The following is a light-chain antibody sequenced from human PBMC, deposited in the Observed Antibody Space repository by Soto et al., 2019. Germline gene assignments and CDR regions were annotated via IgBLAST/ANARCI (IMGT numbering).Light chain of an antibody. Sequence: DIQLTQSPSSVSASVGDSVTITCRASQSVDNWLAWYQQKPGKAPKLLIYSTSSLQSGVPSRFSGSGXGXXXXXXISXXXPXDFAIYYCQQANTFPFTFGQGTRLDIK. CDR3: QQANTFPFT. J-gene: IGKJ5*01. CDR1: QSVDNW. CDR2: STS. V-gene: IGKV1-12*01.